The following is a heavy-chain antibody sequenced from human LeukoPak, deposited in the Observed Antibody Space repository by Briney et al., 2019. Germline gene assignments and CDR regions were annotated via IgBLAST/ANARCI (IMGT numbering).Heavy chain of an antibody. CDR3: ARGPGSGTYNVRFDGFDP. V-gene: IGHV3-30*04. J-gene: IGHJ5*02. CDR1: GFTFSSYA. CDR2: ISYDGSNK. D-gene: IGHD3-10*01. Sequence: GGSLRLSCAASGFTFSSYAMHWVRQAPGKGLEWVAVISYDGSNKYYADSVKGRFTISRDNSKNTLYLQMNSLRAEDTAVYYCARGPGSGTYNVRFDGFDPWGQGTLVTVSS.